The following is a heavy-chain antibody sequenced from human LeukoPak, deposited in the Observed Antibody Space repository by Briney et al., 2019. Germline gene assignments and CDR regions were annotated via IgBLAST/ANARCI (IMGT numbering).Heavy chain of an antibody. Sequence: GGSLGLSCAASGFTFSDYYMSWIRQAPGKGLEWVSYISSSGSTIYYADSVKGRFTISRDNARNSLYLQMNSLRAEDTAVYYCASHSSSWYYDAFDIWGQGTMVTVSS. CDR2: ISSSGSTI. D-gene: IGHD6-13*01. CDR1: GFTFSDYY. CDR3: ASHSSSWYYDAFDI. V-gene: IGHV3-11*01. J-gene: IGHJ3*02.